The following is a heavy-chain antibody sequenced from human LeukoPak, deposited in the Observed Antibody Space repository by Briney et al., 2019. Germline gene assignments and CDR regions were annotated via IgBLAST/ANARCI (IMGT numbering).Heavy chain of an antibody. J-gene: IGHJ4*02. D-gene: IGHD3-22*01. CDR2: IYSGGST. CDR1: GFTVSSNY. Sequence: GGSLRLSCAASGFTVSSNYMSWVRQAPGKGLEWVSVIYSGGSTYYADSVKGRFTISRDNSKNTLYLQMNSLRAEDTAVYYCARDQGDSSGYYSDYWGQGTLVTVSS. CDR3: ARDQGDSSGYYSDY. V-gene: IGHV3-53*01.